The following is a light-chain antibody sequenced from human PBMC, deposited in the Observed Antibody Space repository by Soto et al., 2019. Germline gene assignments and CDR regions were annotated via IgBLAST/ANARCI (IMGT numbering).Light chain of an antibody. V-gene: IGLV2-14*01. CDR1: SSDVGGYNY. CDR2: DVS. J-gene: IGLJ7*01. Sequence: SVLTQPASVSGSPGQSITISCTGTSSDVGGYNYVSWYQQHPGKAPKLMIYDVSNRPSGVSNRFSGSKSGNTASLTISGLQAEDEADYYCTSYTSSSTRWLFGGGTQLTVL. CDR3: TSYTSSSTRWL.